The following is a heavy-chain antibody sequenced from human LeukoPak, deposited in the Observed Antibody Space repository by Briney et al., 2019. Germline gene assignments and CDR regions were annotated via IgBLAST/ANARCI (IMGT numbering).Heavy chain of an antibody. D-gene: IGHD1-26*01. CDR1: GYTFITSY. Sequence: ASVKVSCKTSGYTFITSYTHWVRQAPGQGLEWMGMINPIDGNTNRPQKFRGRLTVTRDTSTSTVYMELSSLTSEDTAVYYCAREPTSGSLYFDYWGQGTLVTVSS. J-gene: IGHJ4*02. CDR2: INPIDGNT. CDR3: AREPTSGSLYFDY. V-gene: IGHV1-46*01.